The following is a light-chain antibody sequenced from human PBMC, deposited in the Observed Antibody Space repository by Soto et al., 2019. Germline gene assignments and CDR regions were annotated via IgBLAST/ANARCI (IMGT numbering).Light chain of an antibody. CDR3: QHYGSSPPFT. CDR1: LMVSSRY. CDR2: GAS. J-gene: IGKJ2*01. V-gene: IGKV3-20*01. Sequence: EIWLTQSPGTLSLSPGERATLSCRASLMVSSRYLAWYQQKPVQAPRLLMYGASNRATGIPDRFSGSGSGTDFTLTISRLEPEDFAVYFCQHYGSSPPFTFGQGTKVEIK.